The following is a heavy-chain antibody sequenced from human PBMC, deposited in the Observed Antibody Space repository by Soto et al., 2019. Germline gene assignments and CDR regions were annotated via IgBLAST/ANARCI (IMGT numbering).Heavy chain of an antibody. D-gene: IGHD3-3*01. CDR3: ARGFEFWSGYGWFDP. Sequence: ASVQVSCKASGYTFTSYYMHWVRQAPGQGLEWMGIINPSGGSTSYAQKFQGRVTMTRDTSTSTVYMELSSLRSEDTAGYYCARGFEFWSGYGWFDPWGQGTLVTVSS. J-gene: IGHJ5*02. V-gene: IGHV1-46*01. CDR2: INPSGGST. CDR1: GYTFTSYY.